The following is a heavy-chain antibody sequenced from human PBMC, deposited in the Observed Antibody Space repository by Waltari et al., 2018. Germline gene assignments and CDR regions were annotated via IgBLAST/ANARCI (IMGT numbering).Heavy chain of an antibody. Sequence: EVQLVQSGAEVKKPGESLKISCKGSGYSFTSYWIGWVRQLPGKGLEWMGIIYPGDSDTRYSPSFQGQVTISADKSISTAYLQWSSLKASDTAMYYCARGPPGIAVAGPFNWFDPWGQGTLVTVSS. J-gene: IGHJ5*02. V-gene: IGHV5-51*01. CDR3: ARGPPGIAVAGPFNWFDP. CDR1: GYSFTSYW. CDR2: IYPGDSDT. D-gene: IGHD6-19*01.